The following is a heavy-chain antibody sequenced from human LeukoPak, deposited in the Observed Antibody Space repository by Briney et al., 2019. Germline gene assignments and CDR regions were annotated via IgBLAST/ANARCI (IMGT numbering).Heavy chain of an antibody. CDR3: ARVGALSSSWLLY. V-gene: IGHV3-30*03. CDR1: GFTFSSYG. J-gene: IGHJ4*02. D-gene: IGHD6-13*01. Sequence: PGGSLRLSCAASGFTFSSYGIHWVRQAPGKGLEWVAVISYDGSDKYYADSVKGRFTISRDNAKNSLYLQMNSLRAEDTAVYFCARVGALSSSWLLYWGQGTLVTVSS. CDR2: ISYDGSDK.